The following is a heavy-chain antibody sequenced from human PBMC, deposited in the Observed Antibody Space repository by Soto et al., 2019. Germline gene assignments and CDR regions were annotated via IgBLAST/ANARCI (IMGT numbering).Heavy chain of an antibody. V-gene: IGHV3-23*01. CDR3: AKGDSTWYYFAH. Sequence: PGGSLRLSCAASGFTFSLLGMTWVRQAPGKGLEWVSAIGGGGSSTYYADSVKGRFTISRDNSKNTLHLQINSLRVEDTAVYFCAKGDSTWYYFAHCGHGTLVTLSS. J-gene: IGHJ4*01. CDR2: IGGGGSST. D-gene: IGHD6-13*01. CDR1: GFTFSLLG.